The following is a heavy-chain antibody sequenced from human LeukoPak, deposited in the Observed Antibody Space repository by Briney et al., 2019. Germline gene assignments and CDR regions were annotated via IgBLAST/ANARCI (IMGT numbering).Heavy chain of an antibody. CDR2: IYYSGST. V-gene: IGHV4-31*03. D-gene: IGHD5-18*01. Sequence: SETLSLTCTVSGGSISSGGYYWSWIRQHPGQGLEWIGYIYYSGSTCYNPSLKSRVTISVDTSKNQFSLKLSSVTAADTAVYYCAREIAAMGNFDYWGQGTLVTVSS. J-gene: IGHJ4*02. CDR1: GGSISSGGYY. CDR3: AREIAAMGNFDY.